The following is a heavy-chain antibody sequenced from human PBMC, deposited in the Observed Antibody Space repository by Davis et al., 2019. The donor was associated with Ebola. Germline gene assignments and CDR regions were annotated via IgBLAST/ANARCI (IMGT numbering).Heavy chain of an antibody. CDR1: GGSISSYY. J-gene: IGHJ6*04. D-gene: IGHD5-12*01. CDR3: ARGGGYGGYGMDV. Sequence: PSETLSLTCTVSGGSISSYYWSWIRQPPGKGLEWIGYIYYSGSTNYNPSLKSRVTISVDTSKNQFSLKLSSVTAADTAVYYCARGGGYGGYGMDVWGKGTTVTVSS. V-gene: IGHV4-59*12. CDR2: IYYSGST.